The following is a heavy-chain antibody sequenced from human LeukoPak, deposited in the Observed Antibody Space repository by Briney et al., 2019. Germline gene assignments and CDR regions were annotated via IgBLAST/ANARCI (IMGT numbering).Heavy chain of an antibody. CDR1: GFTVSSNY. V-gene: IGHV3-53*04. J-gene: IGHJ3*02. Sequence: PGGSPRLSCAASGFTVSSNYMSWVRQAPGKGLEWVSVIYSGGSTYYADSVKGRFTISRHNSKNTLYLQMNSLRAEDTAVYYCASNDHCGGDCYAFDIWGQGTMVTVSS. CDR2: IYSGGST. CDR3: ASNDHCGGDCYAFDI. D-gene: IGHD2-21*02.